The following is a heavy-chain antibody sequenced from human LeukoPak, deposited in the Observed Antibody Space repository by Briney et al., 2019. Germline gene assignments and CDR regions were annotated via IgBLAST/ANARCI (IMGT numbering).Heavy chain of an antibody. D-gene: IGHD4-17*01. CDR2: IIPIFGTA. J-gene: IGHJ6*04. Sequence: SVKVSCKASGGTFSSYAISWVRQAPGQGLERMGGIIPIFGTANYAQKFQGRVTITADKSTSTAYMELSSLRSEDTAVYYCATSTVTTYYYGMDVWGKGTTVTASS. V-gene: IGHV1-69*06. CDR3: ATSTVTTYYYGMDV. CDR1: GGTFSSYA.